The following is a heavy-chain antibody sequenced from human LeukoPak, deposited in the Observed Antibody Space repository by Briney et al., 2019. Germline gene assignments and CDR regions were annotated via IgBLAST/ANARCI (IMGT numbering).Heavy chain of an antibody. Sequence: ASVKVSCKVSGYTLTELSMHWVRQAPGKGLEWMGGFDPEDGETIYAQKFQGRVTITEDTSTDTAYMELSSLRSEDTAVYYCATTRFAYYYYGMDVWGKGTTVTVSS. V-gene: IGHV1-24*01. CDR2: FDPEDGET. D-gene: IGHD3-3*01. CDR1: GYTLTELS. CDR3: ATTRFAYYYYGMDV. J-gene: IGHJ6*04.